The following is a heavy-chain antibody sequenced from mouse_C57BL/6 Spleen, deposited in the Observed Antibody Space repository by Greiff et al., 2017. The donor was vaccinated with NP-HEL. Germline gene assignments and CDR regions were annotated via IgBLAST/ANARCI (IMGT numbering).Heavy chain of an antibody. Sequence: VMLVESGPGLVAPSQSLSITCTVSGFSLTSYGVDWVRQSPGKGLEWLGVIWGVGSTNYNSALKSRLSISKDNSKSQVFLKMNSLQTDDTAMYYCARNWDVGAMDYWGQGTSVTVSS. CDR3: ARNWDVGAMDY. CDR2: IWGVGST. CDR1: GFSLTSYG. D-gene: IGHD4-1*01. J-gene: IGHJ4*01. V-gene: IGHV2-6*01.